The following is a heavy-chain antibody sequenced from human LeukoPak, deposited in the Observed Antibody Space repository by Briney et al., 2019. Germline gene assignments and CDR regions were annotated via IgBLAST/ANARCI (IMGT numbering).Heavy chain of an antibody. J-gene: IGHJ4*02. D-gene: IGHD2-8*02. Sequence: SETLSLTCTVSGGSISSSSYYWGWIRQPPGKGLEWIGSIYYSGSTYYNPSLKSRVTISVDTSKNQFSLKLSSVTAADTAVYYCASRSTGTDPLLYFDYWGQGTPVTVSS. CDR3: ASRSTGTDPLLYFDY. CDR1: GGSISSSSYY. V-gene: IGHV4-39*01. CDR2: IYYSGST.